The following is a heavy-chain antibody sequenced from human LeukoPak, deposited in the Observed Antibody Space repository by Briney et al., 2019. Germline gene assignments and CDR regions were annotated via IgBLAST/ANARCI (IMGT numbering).Heavy chain of an antibody. CDR1: GFTLTYAW. Sequence: GASVRLSCAVSGFTLTYAWMNWVRQAPGKGLEWVGRIKSKADGRTTDNAAPVKGRFTISRDHSKTTLYLQMNSLKTEDTAVYYCTTRRVDIWGQGTMVTVSP. V-gene: IGHV3-15*01. CDR3: TTRRVDI. CDR2: IKSKADGRTT. J-gene: IGHJ3*02.